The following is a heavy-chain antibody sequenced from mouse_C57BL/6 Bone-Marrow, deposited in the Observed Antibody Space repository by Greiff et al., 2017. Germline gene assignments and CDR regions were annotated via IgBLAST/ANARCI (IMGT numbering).Heavy chain of an antibody. CDR3: ARSYYGSSYGFAY. J-gene: IGHJ3*01. Sequence: QVQLQQPGAELVKPGASVKLSCKASGYTFTSYWMHWVKQRPGRGLEWIGRIDPNSGGTKYNEKFKSKATLTVDKLSITAYMQFSSLTSEDSAVYYCARSYYGSSYGFAYWGQGTLVTVSA. D-gene: IGHD1-1*01. V-gene: IGHV1-72*01. CDR2: IDPNSGGT. CDR1: GYTFTSYW.